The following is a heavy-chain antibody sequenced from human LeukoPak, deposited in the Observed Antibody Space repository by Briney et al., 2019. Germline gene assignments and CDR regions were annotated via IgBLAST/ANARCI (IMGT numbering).Heavy chain of an antibody. CDR1: GFTFSSYW. V-gene: IGHV3-66*01. CDR3: ARDGEYSYGYGFDY. Sequence: GGSLRLSCAASGFTFSSYWMSWVRQAPGKGLEWVSVIYGGGGTYYADSVKGRFTISRDNSKNTLYLQMNSLRAEDTAVYYCARDGEYSYGYGFDYWGQGTLVTVSS. CDR2: IYGGGGT. D-gene: IGHD5-18*01. J-gene: IGHJ4*02.